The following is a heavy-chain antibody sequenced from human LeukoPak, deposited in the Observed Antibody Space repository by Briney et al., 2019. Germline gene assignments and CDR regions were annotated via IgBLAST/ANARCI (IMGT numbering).Heavy chain of an antibody. V-gene: IGHV3-21*01. CDR1: GFTFSSYS. J-gene: IGHJ4*02. Sequence: GGSLRLSCAASGFTFSSYSMNWVRQAPGKGLEWVSSISSSSSYIYYADSVKGRFTISRDNAKNSLYLQMNSLRAEDTAVYYWARDQQQLAPFDYWGQGTLVTVSS. D-gene: IGHD6-13*01. CDR2: ISSSSSYI. CDR3: ARDQQQLAPFDY.